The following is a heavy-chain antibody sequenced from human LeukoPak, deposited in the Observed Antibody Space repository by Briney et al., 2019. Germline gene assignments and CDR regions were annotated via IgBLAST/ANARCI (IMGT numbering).Heavy chain of an antibody. Sequence: GGSLRLSCAASGFSFSDFAMNWVRQAPGKGLEWVSCISSSSRYIYYADSVKGRFTISRDNAQNSLYLQMNSLRAEDTAVYYCARGLRVPARWWLRGGFDIWGQGTMVTVSS. D-gene: IGHD5-12*01. V-gene: IGHV3-21*06. CDR2: ISSSSRYI. CDR3: ARGLRVPARWWLRGGFDI. J-gene: IGHJ3*02. CDR1: GFSFSDFA.